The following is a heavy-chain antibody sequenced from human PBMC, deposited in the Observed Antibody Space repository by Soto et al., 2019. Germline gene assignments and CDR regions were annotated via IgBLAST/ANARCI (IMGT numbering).Heavy chain of an antibody. CDR1: GFTFSSYG. CDR3: ARESTIFGRPFDY. V-gene: IGHV3-33*01. CDR2: IWYDGSNK. J-gene: IGHJ4*02. D-gene: IGHD3-3*01. Sequence: PGGSLRLSCAASGFTFSSYGMHWVRQAPGKGLEWVAVIWYDGSNKYYADSVKGRFTISRDNSKNTLYLQMNSLRAEDTAVYYCARESTIFGRPFDYWGQGTLVTVSS.